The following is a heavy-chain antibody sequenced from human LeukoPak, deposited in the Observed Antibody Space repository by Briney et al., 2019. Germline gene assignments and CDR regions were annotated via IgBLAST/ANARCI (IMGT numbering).Heavy chain of an antibody. Sequence: SGGSLRLPCAASGFTFSSYAMHWVRQAPGKGLEWVAVISYDGSNKYYADSVKGRFTISRDNSKNTLYLQMNSLRAEDTAVYYCARARGGQQLVVDYWGQGTLVTVSS. CDR3: ARARGGQQLVVDY. CDR1: GFTFSSYA. D-gene: IGHD6-13*01. J-gene: IGHJ4*02. V-gene: IGHV3-30*04. CDR2: ISYDGSNK.